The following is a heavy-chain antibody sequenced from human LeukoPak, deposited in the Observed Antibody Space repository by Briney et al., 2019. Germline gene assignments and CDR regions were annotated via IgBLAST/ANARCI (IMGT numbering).Heavy chain of an antibody. D-gene: IGHD4-23*01. J-gene: IGHJ2*01. Sequence: GESLKISCXGSGYSFTSYWIGWVRQMPGKGLEWMGIIYPGDSDTRYSPSFQGQVTISADKSISTAYLQWSSLKASDTAMYYCARTRGYGGNRGYWYFDLWGRGTLVTVSS. V-gene: IGHV5-51*01. CDR3: ARTRGYGGNRGYWYFDL. CDR2: IYPGDSDT. CDR1: GYSFTSYW.